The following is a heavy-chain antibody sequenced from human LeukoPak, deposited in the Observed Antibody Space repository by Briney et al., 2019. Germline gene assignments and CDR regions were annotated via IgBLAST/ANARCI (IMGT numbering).Heavy chain of an antibody. Sequence: PGGSLRLSCAASGFTFSSYWMNWVRLAAGKGREWVANIKQDGSVISYVYSVKGRFDISRDSAKSSLHLQMNSPRAEDTAVYYCARERGGFSGHGQPFDIWGQGAMVTVSS. CDR2: IKQDGSVI. CDR3: ARERGGFSGHGQPFDI. D-gene: IGHD5-12*01. CDR1: GFTFSSYW. V-gene: IGHV3-7*01. J-gene: IGHJ3*02.